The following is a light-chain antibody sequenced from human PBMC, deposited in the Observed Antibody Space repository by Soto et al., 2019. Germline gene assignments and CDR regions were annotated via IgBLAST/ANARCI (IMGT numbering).Light chain of an antibody. Sequence: EIVMTQSPATLSVSPGERATLSCRASQSVSSNLAWYQQKPGQAPRLLIYGASTRATGIPARFSGSGSGTELTLTISSLQSEDFAVYYCQQYNNWHWTFGQGTKVEIK. V-gene: IGKV3-15*01. CDR2: GAS. CDR1: QSVSSN. J-gene: IGKJ1*01. CDR3: QQYNNWHWT.